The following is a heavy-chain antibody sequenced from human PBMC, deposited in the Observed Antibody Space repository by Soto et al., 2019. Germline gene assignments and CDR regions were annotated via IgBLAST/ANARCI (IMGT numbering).Heavy chain of an antibody. Sequence: PSETLSLTCTVSGGSISSYYCSWIRQPPGKGLEWIGYIYYSGSTNYNPSFKSRVTISVDTSKNQFSLRLSSVTAADTAVYYCARVRTSCSATSCYLDPWGQGTLVTVSS. CDR1: GGSISSYY. V-gene: IGHV4-59*12. CDR3: ARVRTSCSATSCYLDP. J-gene: IGHJ5*02. CDR2: IYYSGST. D-gene: IGHD2-2*01.